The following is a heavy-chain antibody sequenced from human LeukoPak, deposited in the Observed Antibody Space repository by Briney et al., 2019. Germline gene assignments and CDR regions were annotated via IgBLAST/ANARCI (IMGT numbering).Heavy chain of an antibody. D-gene: IGHD4-23*01. V-gene: IGHV4-34*01. CDR1: GGSFSGYY. CDR3: VRVDNGGNYFDY. CDR2: IYHSGST. J-gene: IGHJ4*02. Sequence: SETLSLTCAVYGGSFSGYYWSWIRQPPGKGLEWIGSIYHSGSTYYNPSLKSRLTISADTSKNQFSLRLSSVTAADTAVYYCVRVDNGGNYFDYWGQGTLVTVSS.